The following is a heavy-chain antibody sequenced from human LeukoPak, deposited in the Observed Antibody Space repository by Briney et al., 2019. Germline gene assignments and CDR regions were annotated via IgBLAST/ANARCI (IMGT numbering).Heavy chain of an antibody. CDR2: ISSSSSTT. Sequence: GGSLRLSCAASGFTFSSYSMNWVRQAPGKGLEWVSYISSSSSTTYYADSVKGRFTISRDNSKNTLYLQLNSLRVEDTAVYYCAKNRGAGSHYYYHMNVWGKGTTVTVSS. D-gene: IGHD1-26*01. CDR1: GFTFSSYS. V-gene: IGHV3-48*01. CDR3: AKNRGAGSHYYYHMNV. J-gene: IGHJ6*03.